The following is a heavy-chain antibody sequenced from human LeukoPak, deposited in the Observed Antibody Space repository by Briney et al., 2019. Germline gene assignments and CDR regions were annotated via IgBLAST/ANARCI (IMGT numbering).Heavy chain of an antibody. V-gene: IGHV3-23*01. CDR2: ISGSGGST. CDR3: AKDLAGSGSYSFDY. Sequence: GGPRRLSCAASGFTFSNYAMNWVREAPGRGREGVSAISGSGGSTYYADSVKGRFTISRDNSKNTLYLQMNSLRAEDTAVYYCAKDLAGSGSYSFDYWGQGTLVTVSS. D-gene: IGHD1-26*01. J-gene: IGHJ4*02. CDR1: GFTFSNYA.